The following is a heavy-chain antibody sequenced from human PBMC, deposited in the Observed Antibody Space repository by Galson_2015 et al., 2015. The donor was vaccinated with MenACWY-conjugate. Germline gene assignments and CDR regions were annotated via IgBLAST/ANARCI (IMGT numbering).Heavy chain of an antibody. CDR3: AWGRNPTVRSMVLDY. V-gene: IGHV3-48*02. Sequence: SLRLSCAASGITFSHCAMSWVRQAPGKGLEWISYISPGSGIIYYADSAKGRFTISRDDAKNSLFLQISSLRDEDTAVYYCAWGRNPTVRSMVLDYWGQGSLVTVSS. CDR1: GITFSHCA. J-gene: IGHJ4*02. CDR2: ISPGSGII. D-gene: IGHD1-14*01.